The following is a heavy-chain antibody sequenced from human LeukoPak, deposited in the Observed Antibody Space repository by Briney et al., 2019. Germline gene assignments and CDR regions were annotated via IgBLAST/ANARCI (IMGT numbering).Heavy chain of an antibody. Sequence: SETLSLTCAVSGYSISSGYYWGWMQQPPGKGLEWIGSIYHSGSTYYNPSLKSRVTISVDTSKNQFSLKLSSVSAADTAVYYCARDLIAVAAFDYWGQGTLVTVSS. D-gene: IGHD6-19*01. J-gene: IGHJ4*02. V-gene: IGHV4-38-2*02. CDR1: GYSISSGYY. CDR3: ARDLIAVAAFDY. CDR2: IYHSGST.